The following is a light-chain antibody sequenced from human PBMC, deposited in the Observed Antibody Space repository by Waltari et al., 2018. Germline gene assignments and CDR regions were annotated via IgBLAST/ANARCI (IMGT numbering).Light chain of an antibody. CDR2: DND. CDR1: SSNIGNHY. CDR3: ATWDNSLNNVV. Sequence: QSVLTPPPSVSAAPGQKVTISCSGSSSNIGNHYVSWHQQLPGSAPKLLIYDNDKRPSGIPDRFSGSKSGTSATLGITGLQTGDEAHYYCATWDNSLNNVVFGGGTKLTVL. J-gene: IGLJ2*01. V-gene: IGLV1-51*01.